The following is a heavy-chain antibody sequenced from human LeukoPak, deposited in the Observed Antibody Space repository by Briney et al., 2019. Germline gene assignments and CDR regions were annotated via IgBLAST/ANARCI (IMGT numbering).Heavy chain of an antibody. CDR2: MSSGSRYI. D-gene: IGHD3-3*01. CDR3: ARDRPTGASRLFVVQ. CDR1: GFTFSSYS. V-gene: IGHV3-21*01. Sequence: PGGSLRLSCAASGFTFSSYSMTWVRQAPGKGLEWVSSMSSGSRYIYYADSVRGRFTISRDNAKNSLYLLMNSLRAEDTAVNYCARDRPTGASRLFVVQWGQGTLVTVSS. J-gene: IGHJ4*02.